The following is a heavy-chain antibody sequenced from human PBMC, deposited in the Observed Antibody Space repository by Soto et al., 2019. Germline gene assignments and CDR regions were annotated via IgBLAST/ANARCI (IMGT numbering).Heavy chain of an antibody. J-gene: IGHJ5*02. Sequence: SETLSLTCTVSGVDISSGDYYWAWIRQPPGKGLEWIASIYYVGSTFYNSSLESRVTISVDMSKNLFSLKLTSVTATDTAVYFCTGHPDPRAAVEGFEPWRQGTLVTVSS. CDR3: TGHPDPRAAVEGFEP. D-gene: IGHD6-13*01. CDR1: GVDISSGDYY. V-gene: IGHV4-39*01. CDR2: IYYVGST.